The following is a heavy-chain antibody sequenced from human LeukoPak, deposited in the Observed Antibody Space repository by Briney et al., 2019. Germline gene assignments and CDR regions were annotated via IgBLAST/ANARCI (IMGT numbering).Heavy chain of an antibody. J-gene: IGHJ4*02. D-gene: IGHD2-21*02. CDR1: GYTFTSYA. CDR3: ARDAYCGGDCYSDYFDY. CDR2: INAGNGKT. V-gene: IGHV1-3*01. Sequence: GASVKVSCKASGYTFTSYAMHWVRQAPGQRLEWMGWINAGNGKTKYSQKFQGRVTITRDTSASTAYMELSRLRSEDTAVYYCARDAYCGGDCYSDYFDYCGQGTLVTVSS.